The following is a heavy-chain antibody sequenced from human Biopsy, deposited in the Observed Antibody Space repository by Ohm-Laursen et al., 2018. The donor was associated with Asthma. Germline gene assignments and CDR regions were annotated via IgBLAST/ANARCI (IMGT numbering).Heavy chain of an antibody. J-gene: IGHJ6*02. CDR2: ISYGGKT. CDR1: GGSMTPTSHY. V-gene: IGHV4-39*01. CDR3: ARRITIFGVVQKDHGMDA. Sequence: ETLSLTCTVSGGSMTPTSHYWDWIRQAPGKGLEWIGYISYGGKTSYNTSLKNRVTISRDTSKNQFSLRLTSVTAADTAVYFCARRITIFGVVQKDHGMDAWGQGTTVIVSS. D-gene: IGHD3-3*01.